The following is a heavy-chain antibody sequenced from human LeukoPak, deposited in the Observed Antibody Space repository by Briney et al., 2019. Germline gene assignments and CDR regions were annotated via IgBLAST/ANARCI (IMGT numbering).Heavy chain of an antibody. CDR3: ARVGVYSSGWYNQGYYYYMDV. V-gene: IGHV1-2*02. D-gene: IGHD6-19*01. CDR1: AYTFTGYY. CDR2: INPNSGGT. Sequence: ASVKVSCKASAYTFTGYYMHWVRQAPGQGLEWMGWINPNSGGTNYAQKFQGRVTMTRDTSISTAYMELSRLRSDDTAVYYCARVGVYSSGWYNQGYYYYMDVWGKGTTVTVSS. J-gene: IGHJ6*03.